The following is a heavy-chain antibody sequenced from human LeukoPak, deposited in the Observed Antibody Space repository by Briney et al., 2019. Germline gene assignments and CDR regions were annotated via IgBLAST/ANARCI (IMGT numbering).Heavy chain of an antibody. D-gene: IGHD6-13*01. Sequence: GGTLRLSCAASGFTFSSYGLSWVRQAPGKGLDWVSSISSSSSYIYYADSVKGRFNISRNNAKNSLYLQMNSLRAEDTAVYYCARAAIAADKGGSFDIWGQGTMVTVSS. CDR3: ARAAIAADKGGSFDI. CDR1: GFTFSSYG. CDR2: ISSSSSYI. J-gene: IGHJ3*02. V-gene: IGHV3-21*01.